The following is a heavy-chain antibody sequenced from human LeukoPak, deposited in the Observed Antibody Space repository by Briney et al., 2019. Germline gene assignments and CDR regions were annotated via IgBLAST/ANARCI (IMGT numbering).Heavy chain of an antibody. CDR3: ARGSDLWSGP. D-gene: IGHD3-3*01. J-gene: IGHJ5*02. CDR2: IYYSGST. Sequence: SETLSLTCTVSGVSISSGGFYCSWLRQHPGKGLEWIGYIYYSGSTYYNPSLESRVTISVDTSKNQFSLKLRSVTAADTAVYYCARGSDLWSGPWGQGTLVTVSS. V-gene: IGHV4-31*03. CDR1: GVSISSGGFY.